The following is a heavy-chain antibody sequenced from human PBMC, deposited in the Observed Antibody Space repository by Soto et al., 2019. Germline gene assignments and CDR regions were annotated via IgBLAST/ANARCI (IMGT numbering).Heavy chain of an antibody. CDR2: ISGSGGST. CDR3: AKDRGIQLWYDAFDI. CDR1: GFTFSSYA. J-gene: IGHJ3*02. D-gene: IGHD5-18*01. Sequence: EVQLLESGGGLVQPGGSLRLSCAASGFTFSSYAMSWVRQAPGKGLEWVSAISGSGGSTCYADSVKGRFTISRDNSKNTLYLEMNSRRAEDTAVYYCAKDRGIQLWYDAFDIWGQGTMVTVSS. V-gene: IGHV3-23*01.